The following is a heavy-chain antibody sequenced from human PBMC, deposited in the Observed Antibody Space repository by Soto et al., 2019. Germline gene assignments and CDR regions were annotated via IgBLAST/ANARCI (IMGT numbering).Heavy chain of an antibody. CDR3: ARVAYYDSSGYYRDYYGTDG. Sequence: QAGGSLRLSCAVSGFTFSSYWMHWVRQAPGKWLVWVSRINSDGSSTSYADSVKGRFTISRDNAKNTLYLQMNSLRAEDTAVYYCARVAYYDSSGYYRDYYGTDGXGQGTTDAVS. V-gene: IGHV3-74*01. D-gene: IGHD3-22*01. J-gene: IGHJ6*02. CDR1: GFTFSSYW. CDR2: INSDGSST.